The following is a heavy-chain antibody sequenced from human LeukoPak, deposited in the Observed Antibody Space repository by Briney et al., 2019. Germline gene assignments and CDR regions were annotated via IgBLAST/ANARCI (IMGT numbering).Heavy chain of an antibody. Sequence: ASVRVSCKASGYTFTSYDINWLRQATGQGLEWMGWVNPNSGHTGYAQKFQGRVTMTRNTSISTAYMELSSLTSEDTAVYYCARGAPGSYCSGGSCPYFDYWGQGTLVSVSS. V-gene: IGHV1-8*01. J-gene: IGHJ4*02. D-gene: IGHD2-15*01. CDR1: GYTFTSYD. CDR3: ARGAPGSYCSGGSCPYFDY. CDR2: VNPNSGHT.